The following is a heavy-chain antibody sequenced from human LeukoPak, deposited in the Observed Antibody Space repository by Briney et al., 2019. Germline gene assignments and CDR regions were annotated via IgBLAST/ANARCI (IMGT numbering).Heavy chain of an antibody. Sequence: GGSLRLSCAASGFTFSSYGMHWVRQAPGKGLEWVAFIRYDGSNKYYADSVKGRFTISRDNSKNTLYLQMNSLRAEDTAVYYCAKVGYGDHIEFQHWGQGTLVTVSS. V-gene: IGHV3-30*02. J-gene: IGHJ1*01. D-gene: IGHD4-17*01. CDR3: AKVGYGDHIEFQH. CDR2: IRYDGSNK. CDR1: GFTFSSYG.